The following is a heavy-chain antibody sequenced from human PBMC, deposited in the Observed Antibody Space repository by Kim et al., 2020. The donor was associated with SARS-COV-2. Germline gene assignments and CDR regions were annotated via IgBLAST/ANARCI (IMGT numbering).Heavy chain of an antibody. J-gene: IGHJ4*02. CDR3: ARHLNKRTSCRFDY. Sequence: SETLSLTCTVSGGSISSSSYYWGWIRQPPGKGLEWIGSIYYSGSTYYNPSLKSRVTISVDTSKNQFSLKLSSVTAADTAVYYCARHLNKRTSCRFDYWGQGTLVTVSS. D-gene: IGHD2-2*01. CDR1: GGSISSSSYY. CDR2: IYYSGST. V-gene: IGHV4-39*01.